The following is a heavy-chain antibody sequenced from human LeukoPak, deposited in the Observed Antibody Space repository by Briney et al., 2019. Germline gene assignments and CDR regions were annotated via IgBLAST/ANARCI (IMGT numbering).Heavy chain of an antibody. CDR2: INHSGST. Sequence: PSETLSLTCAVYGGSFSGYYWSWIRQPPGKGLEWIGEINHSGSTNYNPSLKSRVTISVDTSKNQFSLKLSSVTAADTAVYYCARLRWSSPVGVGGQGTTVTVSS. CDR3: ARLRWSSPVGV. CDR1: GGSFSGYY. D-gene: IGHD4-23*01. V-gene: IGHV4-34*01. J-gene: IGHJ6*02.